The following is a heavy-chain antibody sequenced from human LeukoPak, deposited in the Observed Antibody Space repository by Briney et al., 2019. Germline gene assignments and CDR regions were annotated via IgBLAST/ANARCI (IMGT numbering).Heavy chain of an antibody. CDR2: ISHDGSNK. CDR1: GFTFSSYG. D-gene: IGHD6-13*01. Sequence: PGGSLRLSCAASGFTFSSYGMHWVRQAPGKGLEWVAVISHDGSNKYYADSVKGRFTISRDNSKNTLYLQMNSLRAEDTAVYYCASLPAAADLLWGQGTLFTVSS. CDR3: ASLPAAADLL. V-gene: IGHV3-30*01. J-gene: IGHJ4*02.